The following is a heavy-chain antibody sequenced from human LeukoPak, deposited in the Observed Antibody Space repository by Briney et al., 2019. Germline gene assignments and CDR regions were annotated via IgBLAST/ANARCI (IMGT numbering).Heavy chain of an antibody. D-gene: IGHD2-15*01. CDR1: GFTFSDYY. J-gene: IGHJ6*03. V-gene: IGHV3-7*01. CDR3: ARGSSYYYMDV. CDR2: IKQDGSEK. Sequence: GGSLRLSCAASGFTFSDYYMSWVRQAPGKGLEWVANIKQDGSEKYYVDSVKGRFTISRDNAKNSLYLQMNSLRAEDTAVYYCARGSSYYYMDVWGKGTTVTVSS.